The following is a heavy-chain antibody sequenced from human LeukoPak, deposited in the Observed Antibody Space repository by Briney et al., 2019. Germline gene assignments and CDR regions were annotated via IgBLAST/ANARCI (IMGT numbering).Heavy chain of an antibody. J-gene: IGHJ6*02. V-gene: IGHV1-2*06. Sequence: ASVKVSCKASGYTFTNYYMHWVRQAPGQGLEWMGRINPNSGGTNYAQKFQGRVTMTRDTSISTAYMELSRLRSDDTAVYYCARVLRDIVVVPAATPTDYYGMDVWGQGTTVTVSS. CDR1: GYTFTNYY. D-gene: IGHD2-2*01. CDR2: INPNSGGT. CDR3: ARVLRDIVVVPAATPTDYYGMDV.